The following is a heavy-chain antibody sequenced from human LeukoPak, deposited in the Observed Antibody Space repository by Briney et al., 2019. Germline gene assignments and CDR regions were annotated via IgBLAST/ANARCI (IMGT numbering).Heavy chain of an antibody. CDR2: IKQDGSEK. Sequence: GGSLRLSCAASGFTFSSYWMSWVRQAPGKGLEWVANIKQDGSEKYYVDSVKGRFTISRDNAKNSLYLQMNSLRTEDTAVYYCVRDNSGWYRPALGRETAYYYYYMDVWGKGTTVTVSS. CDR3: VRDNSGWYRPALGRETAYYYYYMDV. CDR1: GFTFSSYW. D-gene: IGHD6-19*01. V-gene: IGHV3-7*01. J-gene: IGHJ6*03.